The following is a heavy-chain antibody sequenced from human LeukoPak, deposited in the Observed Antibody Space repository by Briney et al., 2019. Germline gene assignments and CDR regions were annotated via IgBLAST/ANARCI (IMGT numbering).Heavy chain of an antibody. Sequence: GGSLSLSCAASGFTFSSYAMSWVRQAPGKGLEWVSAISGSGGSTYYADSVKGRFTISRDNSKNTLYLQMNSLRAEDTAVYYCAKWQGSGPYYYGMDVWGQGTTVTVSS. D-gene: IGHD6-19*01. J-gene: IGHJ6*02. V-gene: IGHV3-23*01. CDR1: GFTFSSYA. CDR3: AKWQGSGPYYYGMDV. CDR2: ISGSGGST.